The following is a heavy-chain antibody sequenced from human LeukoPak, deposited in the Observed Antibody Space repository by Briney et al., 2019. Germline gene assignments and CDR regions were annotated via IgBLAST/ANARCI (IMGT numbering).Heavy chain of an antibody. CDR3: ARVGYDFWSGYYYFDY. Sequence: ASVKVSCKASGYTFTSYGISWVRQAPGQGLEWMGWISAYNGNTNYARKLQGRVTMTTDTSASTAYMELSGLRSEDTAVYYCARVGYDFWSGYYYFDYWGQGTLVTVSS. CDR1: GYTFTSYG. CDR2: ISAYNGNT. J-gene: IGHJ4*02. D-gene: IGHD3-3*01. V-gene: IGHV1-18*01.